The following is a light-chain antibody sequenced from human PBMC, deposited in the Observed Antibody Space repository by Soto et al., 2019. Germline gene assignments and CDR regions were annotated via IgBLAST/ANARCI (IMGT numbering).Light chain of an antibody. CDR3: QQYDSYSIT. CDR2: EAS. Sequence: DIQMTQSPSTLSASVGDRVTITCRASQSINSWLAWYQQRPGEAPKLLIYEASRLESGVPSRFSGSGSGTEFTLSISSLQPDDFATYYCQQYDSYSITFGPGTRLEIK. V-gene: IGKV1-5*01. CDR1: QSINSW. J-gene: IGKJ5*01.